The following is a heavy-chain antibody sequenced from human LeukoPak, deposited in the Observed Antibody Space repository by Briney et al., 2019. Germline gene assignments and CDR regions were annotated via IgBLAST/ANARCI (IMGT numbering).Heavy chain of an antibody. Sequence: SETLSLTCTVSGGSISSYYWSWIRQPPGKGLEWIGYIYYDGSTNYNPSLKSRVTISVDTSKNQFSLKLSSVTAADTAVYYCARTGYYYGSGSYYSLYYYYMDVWGKGTTVTISS. CDR3: ARTGYYYGSGSYYSLYYYYMDV. V-gene: IGHV4-59*01. D-gene: IGHD3-10*01. J-gene: IGHJ6*03. CDR2: IYYDGST. CDR1: GGSISSYY.